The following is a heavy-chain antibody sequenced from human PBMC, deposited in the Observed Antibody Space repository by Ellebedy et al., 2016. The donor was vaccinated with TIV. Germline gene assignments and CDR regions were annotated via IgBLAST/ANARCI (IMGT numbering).Heavy chain of an antibody. Sequence: PGGSLRLSCAASEFPFSTYSMNWVRQAPGRGLEWVSSISSSSSYIYYAASVKGRFTISRDNAKNSLYLQMNSLRAGDTAVYYCARDRGGNWEGAYYFDSWGQGTLVTVSS. CDR1: EFPFSTYS. D-gene: IGHD4-23*01. CDR3: ARDRGGNWEGAYYFDS. V-gene: IGHV3-21*01. J-gene: IGHJ4*02. CDR2: ISSSSSYI.